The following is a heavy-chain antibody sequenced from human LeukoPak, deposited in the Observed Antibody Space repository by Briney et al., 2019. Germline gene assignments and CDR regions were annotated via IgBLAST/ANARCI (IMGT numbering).Heavy chain of an antibody. CDR3: AREWELLIDY. J-gene: IGHJ4*02. CDR1: GGSISSHY. D-gene: IGHD1-26*01. CDR2: IYYSGST. Sequence: PSETLSLTCTVSGGSISSHYWSWIRQPPGKGLEWIGYIYYSGSTNYNPSLKSRVTISVDTSKNQFSLKLSSVTAADTAVYYCAREWELLIDYWGQGTLVTVSS. V-gene: IGHV4-59*11.